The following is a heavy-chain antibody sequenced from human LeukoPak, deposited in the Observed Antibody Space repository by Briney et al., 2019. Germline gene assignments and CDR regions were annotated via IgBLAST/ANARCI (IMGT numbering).Heavy chain of an antibody. V-gene: IGHV1-18*01. Sequence: ASVKVSCKASGYTFTSYGIIWVRQAPGQGLEWMGWISAYNGNTNCAQKLQGRVTMTTDTSTSTAYMELRSLRSDDTTVYYCASTVTRTDYWGQGTLVTVSS. J-gene: IGHJ4*02. CDR1: GYTFTSYG. D-gene: IGHD4-11*01. CDR2: ISAYNGNT. CDR3: ASTVTRTDY.